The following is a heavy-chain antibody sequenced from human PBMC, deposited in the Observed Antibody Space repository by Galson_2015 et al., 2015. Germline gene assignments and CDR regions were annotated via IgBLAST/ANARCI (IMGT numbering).Heavy chain of an antibody. Sequence: SLRLSCAASGFTFSSYAMHWVRQAPGKGLEWVAVISYDGSNKYYADSVKGRLTISRDNSKNTLYLQMNSLRAEDTAVYYCARDREGGYYYGSGRKNYGMDVWGQGTTVTVSS. CDR1: GFTFSSYA. V-gene: IGHV3-30-3*01. J-gene: IGHJ6*02. CDR2: ISYDGSNK. CDR3: ARDREGGYYYGSGRKNYGMDV. D-gene: IGHD3-10*01.